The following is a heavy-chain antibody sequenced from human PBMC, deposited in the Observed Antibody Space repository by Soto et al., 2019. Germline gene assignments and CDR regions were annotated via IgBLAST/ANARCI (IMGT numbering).Heavy chain of an antibody. CDR2: INAGNGNT. CDR1: GYTFTSYA. V-gene: IGHV1-3*01. Sequence: ASVKVSRKASGYTFTSYAMHWVRQAPGQRLEWMGWINAGNGNTKYSQKFQGRVTITRDTSASTAYMELSSLRSEDTAVYYCAREGWEVTYGMDVWGQGTTVIVSS. J-gene: IGHJ6*02. CDR3: AREGWEVTYGMDV. D-gene: IGHD1-26*01.